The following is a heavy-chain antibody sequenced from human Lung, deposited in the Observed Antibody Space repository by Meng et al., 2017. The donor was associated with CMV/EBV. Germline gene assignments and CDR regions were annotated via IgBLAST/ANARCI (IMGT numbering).Heavy chain of an antibody. CDR1: GFRFSDYY. Sequence: GGSXRLXCAASGFRFSDYYMTWIRQAPGKGLEWVSYISSSYAVDYADSLKGRFTISRDNAKNSLYLQMNSLRAEDTAVYYCARVLLDVRGWYYQGMDVWGQGTTVTVSS. J-gene: IGHJ6*02. V-gene: IGHV3-69-1*01. CDR3: ARVLLDVRGWYYQGMDV. CDR2: ISSSYAV. D-gene: IGHD6-19*01.